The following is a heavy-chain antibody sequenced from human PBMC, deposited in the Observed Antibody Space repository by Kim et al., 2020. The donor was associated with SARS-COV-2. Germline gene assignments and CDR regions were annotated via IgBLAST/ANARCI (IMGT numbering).Heavy chain of an antibody. J-gene: IGHJ3*02. CDR3: ARDRWDGSSFDAFDI. V-gene: IGHV4-59*12. Sequence: SETLSLTCTISGGSMTVYYWNWIRQAPGKGLEWIGCINDIGNTKYNPSLKSRVVVTADASQSQFSLGLSSVTSADTAVYYCARDRWDGSSFDAFDIWGLG. D-gene: IGHD3-22*01. CDR1: GGSMTVYY. CDR2: INDIGNT.